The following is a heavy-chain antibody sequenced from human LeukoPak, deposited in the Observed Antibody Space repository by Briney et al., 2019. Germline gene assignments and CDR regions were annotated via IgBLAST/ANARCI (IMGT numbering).Heavy chain of an antibody. CDR2: IDPNSGAT. CDR3: ARELLGIAARPDY. J-gene: IGHJ4*02. CDR1: GYTFTGYY. Sequence: ASVKVSCKASGYTFTGYYMHWVRQAPGQGLEWMGWIDPNSGATNHAQKFQGRVTMTRDTSISTAYMELSRLKSDDTAVYYCARELLGIAARPDYWGQGTLVTVSS. D-gene: IGHD6-6*01. V-gene: IGHV1-2*02.